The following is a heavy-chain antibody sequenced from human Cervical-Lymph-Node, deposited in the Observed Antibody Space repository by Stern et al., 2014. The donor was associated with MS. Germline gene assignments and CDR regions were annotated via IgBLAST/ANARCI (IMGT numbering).Heavy chain of an antibody. CDR2: VLYTGNT. CDR1: GGSISSSGYY. Sequence: QVQLQESGPGLVKPSETLSLSCTVSGGSISSSGYYWTWIRQPPGEGLEXIGAVLYTGNTYYKPSLESRVTISVDTSKTQSSLKLSSVTAADTAVYYCVSLVRTQSLRWFDPWGQGTLVTVSS. V-gene: IGHV4-39*01. D-gene: IGHD4-17*01. J-gene: IGHJ5*02. CDR3: VSLVRTQSLRWFDP.